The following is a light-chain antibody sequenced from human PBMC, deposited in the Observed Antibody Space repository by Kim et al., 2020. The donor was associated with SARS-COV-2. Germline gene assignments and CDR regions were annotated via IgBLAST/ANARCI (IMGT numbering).Light chain of an antibody. CDR3: QAWDSSTNYV. V-gene: IGLV3-1*01. J-gene: IGLJ1*01. CDR2: QDS. Sequence: VSPGQTASITCSGDKLGDKYACWYQQKPGQSPVLVIYQDSKRPSGIPERFSGSNSGNTATLTISGTQAMDEADYYCQAWDSSTNYVFGTGTKVTAL. CDR1: KLGDKY.